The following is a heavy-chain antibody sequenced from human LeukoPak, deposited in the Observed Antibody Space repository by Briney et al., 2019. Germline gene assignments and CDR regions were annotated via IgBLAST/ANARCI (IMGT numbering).Heavy chain of an antibody. J-gene: IGHJ3*01. CDR1: GLPFSISW. CDR3: AFGNAFDV. D-gene: IGHD2-15*01. Sequence: GGSLRLSCAASGLPFSISWMSWVRQAPGKGLQCVGNIKPDGSETFYVDSVRGRFTISRDNAGNLLFLQMNSLRVDETAVYYCAFGNAFDVWGRGTMVTVSS. CDR2: IKPDGSET. V-gene: IGHV3-7*01.